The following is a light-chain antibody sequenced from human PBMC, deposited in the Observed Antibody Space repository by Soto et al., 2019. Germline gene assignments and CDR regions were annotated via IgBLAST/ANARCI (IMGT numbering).Light chain of an antibody. CDR2: GAS. V-gene: IGKV3-20*01. Sequence: EIVLTQSPGTLSLSPGERATLSCRASQSVSSSYLAWYQQKPGQAPRLLIYGASCRATGIADRFSSSGSGTDFSLTISRLEPEDFSVYYCQQYGSSPPWTFGQGTKVEIK. CDR1: QSVSSSY. CDR3: QQYGSSPPWT. J-gene: IGKJ1*01.